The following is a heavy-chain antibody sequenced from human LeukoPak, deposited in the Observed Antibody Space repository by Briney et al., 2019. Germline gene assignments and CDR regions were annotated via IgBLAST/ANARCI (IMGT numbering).Heavy chain of an antibody. Sequence: GSLRLSCAASGFTVSSSYMSWVRQAPVKGLEWVSIIYSDGTTYYADSVKGRFTISRDSSKNTVYLQMDSLRAEDTAVYYCARRWGTTFDIWGQGTMVTVSS. D-gene: IGHD3-16*01. CDR3: ARRWGTTFDI. CDR2: IYSDGTT. CDR1: GFTVSSSY. J-gene: IGHJ3*02. V-gene: IGHV3-53*01.